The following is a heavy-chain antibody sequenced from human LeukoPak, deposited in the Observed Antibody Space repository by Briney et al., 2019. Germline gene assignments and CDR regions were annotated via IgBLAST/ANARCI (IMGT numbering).Heavy chain of an antibody. D-gene: IGHD1-26*01. CDR3: ARGATRIDY. CDR1: GFTFSSYN. Sequence: GGSLRLSCAASGFTFSSYNMNWVRQAPGKGLEWVSSISSSSTYIYYADSVKGRFTISRDNAKNSLYLQMNSLRGEDTAVNYCARGATRIDYWGQGTLVTVSS. J-gene: IGHJ4*02. V-gene: IGHV3-21*01. CDR2: ISSSSTYI.